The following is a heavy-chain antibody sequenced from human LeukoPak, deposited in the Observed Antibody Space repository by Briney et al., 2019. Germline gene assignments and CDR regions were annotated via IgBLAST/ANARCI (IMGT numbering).Heavy chain of an antibody. CDR3: ARDMTTVTYAFDI. CDR2: IYYSGST. D-gene: IGHD4-11*01. CDR1: GGSISSGGYY. J-gene: IGHJ3*02. V-gene: IGHV4-31*03. Sequence: SQTLSLTCTVSGGSISSGGYYWSWIRQHPGKGLEWIGYIYYSGSTYYNPSLKSRVTISVDTSKNQFSLKLSSVTAADAAVYYCARDMTTVTYAFDIWGQGTMVTVSS.